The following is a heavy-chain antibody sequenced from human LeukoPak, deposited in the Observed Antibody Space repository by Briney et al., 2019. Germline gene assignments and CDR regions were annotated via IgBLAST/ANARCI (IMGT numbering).Heavy chain of an antibody. J-gene: IGHJ5*02. V-gene: IGHV1-2*06. CDR3: ARVAPAAIFSFDP. CDR2: INPNSGGT. D-gene: IGHD2-2*02. Sequence: ASVKVSCKASGYNFTAYYMHWVRQAPGQGLEWMGRINPNSGGTNYAQKFQGRVTMTRDTSITTVYMELNRLRSDDTAVYYCARVAPAAIFSFDPWGQGTLVTVSS. CDR1: GYNFTAYY.